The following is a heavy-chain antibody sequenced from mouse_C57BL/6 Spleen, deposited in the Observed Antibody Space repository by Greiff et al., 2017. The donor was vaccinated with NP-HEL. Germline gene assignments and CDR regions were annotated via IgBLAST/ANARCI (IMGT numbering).Heavy chain of an antibody. Sequence: EVKVVESGGGLVKPGGSLKLSCAASGFTFSDYGMHWVRQAPEKGLEWVAYISSGSSTIYYADTVKGRFTISRDNAKNTLFLQMTSLRSEDTAMYYCARESYYDYDEGGFDYWGQGTTLTVSS. CDR2: ISSGSSTI. J-gene: IGHJ2*01. V-gene: IGHV5-17*01. D-gene: IGHD2-4*01. CDR3: ARESYYDYDEGGFDY. CDR1: GFTFSDYG.